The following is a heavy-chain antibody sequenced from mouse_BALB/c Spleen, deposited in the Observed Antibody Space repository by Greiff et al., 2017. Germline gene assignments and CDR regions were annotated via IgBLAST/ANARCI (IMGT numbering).Heavy chain of an antibody. J-gene: IGHJ3*01. CDR3: ATPYYGYGPWFAY. D-gene: IGHD1-2*01. CDR1: GYSITSGYS. Sequence: VQLQQSGPDLVKPSQSLSLTCTVTGYSITSGYSWHWIRQFPGNKLEWMGYIHYSGSTNYNPSLKSRISITRDTSKNQFFLQLNSVTTEDTATYYCATPYYGYGPWFAYWGQGTLVTVSA. CDR2: IHYSGST. V-gene: IGHV3-1*02.